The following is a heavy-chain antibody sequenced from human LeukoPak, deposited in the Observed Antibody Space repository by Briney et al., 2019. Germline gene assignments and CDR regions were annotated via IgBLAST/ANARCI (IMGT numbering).Heavy chain of an antibody. J-gene: IGHJ6*02. Sequence: GGSLRLSCAASGFTVSSNYMSWVRQAPGKGLEWVSVIYSGGSTYYADSVKGRFTISRDNSKNTLYLQMNSLRAEDTAVYYCARERNIAAAGNGMDVWGQGTTVTVSS. D-gene: IGHD6-13*01. CDR3: ARERNIAAAGNGMDV. CDR1: GFTVSSNY. CDR2: IYSGGST. V-gene: IGHV3-66*01.